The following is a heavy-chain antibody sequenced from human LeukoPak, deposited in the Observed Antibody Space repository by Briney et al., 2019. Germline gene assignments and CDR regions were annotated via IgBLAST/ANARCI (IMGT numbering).Heavy chain of an antibody. Sequence: GGSLRLSCAASGFPFSTYWMSWVRQAPGKGLEWVANINQDGTEKYYVDSVKGRFTISRDYAKNSLYLQMNSLRVEDTAVYYCARAAIAAARIYYYMDVWGKGTTVTVSS. CDR1: GFPFSTYW. J-gene: IGHJ6*03. V-gene: IGHV3-7*01. CDR3: ARAAIAAARIYYYMDV. CDR2: INQDGTEK. D-gene: IGHD6-13*01.